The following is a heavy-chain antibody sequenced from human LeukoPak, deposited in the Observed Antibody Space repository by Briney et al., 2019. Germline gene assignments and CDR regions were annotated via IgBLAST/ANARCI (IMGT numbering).Heavy chain of an antibody. CDR3: ARGMATYSSGWLYYFDY. CDR2: ISSSGSTI. CDR1: GFTFSSYE. J-gene: IGHJ4*02. Sequence: AGGSLRLSCAASGFTFSSYEMNWVRQAPGKGLEWVSYISSSGSTIYYADSVKGRFTISRDNAKNSLYLQMNSLRAEDTAVYYCARGMATYSSGWLYYFDYWGQGTLVTVSS. D-gene: IGHD6-19*01. V-gene: IGHV3-48*03.